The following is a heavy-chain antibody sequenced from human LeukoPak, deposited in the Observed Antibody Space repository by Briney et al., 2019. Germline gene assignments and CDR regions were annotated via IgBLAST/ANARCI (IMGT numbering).Heavy chain of an antibody. D-gene: IGHD3-10*01. Sequence: SVKVSCKASGGTLSSYAISWVRQAPGQGLKWMGGIIPIFGTANYAQKFQGRVTITADESTSTAYMELSSLRSEDTAVYYCARESATMVRGVIGWFDPWGQGTLVTVSS. CDR3: ARESATMVRGVIGWFDP. CDR2: IIPIFGTA. CDR1: GGTLSSYA. J-gene: IGHJ5*02. V-gene: IGHV1-69*01.